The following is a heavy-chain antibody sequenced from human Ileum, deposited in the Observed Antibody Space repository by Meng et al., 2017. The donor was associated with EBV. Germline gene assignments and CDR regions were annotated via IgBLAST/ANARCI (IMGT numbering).Heavy chain of an antibody. CDR1: GYRFSNYG. Sequence: QLHLVQAGDEVKTPGASVKVSCKASGYRFSNYGISWVRQAPGQGLEWMGWMNPNRGTTGYAQKFQGRVTMTRNISKSTAYMDLSSLRSEDTAVYYCATGVADFEYWGQGTLVTVSS. J-gene: IGHJ4*02. D-gene: IGHD6-19*01. V-gene: IGHV1-8*01. CDR3: ATGVADFEY. CDR2: MNPNRGTT.